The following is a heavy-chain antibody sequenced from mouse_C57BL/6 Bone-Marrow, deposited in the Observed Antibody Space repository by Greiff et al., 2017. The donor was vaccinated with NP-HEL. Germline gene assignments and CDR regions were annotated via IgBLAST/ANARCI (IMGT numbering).Heavy chain of an antibody. CDR1: GYTFTDYY. CDR2: INPNNGGT. J-gene: IGHJ3*01. CDR3: ARGEGSSWFAY. D-gene: IGHD1-1*01. V-gene: IGHV1-26*01. Sequence: EVKLQQSGPELVKPGASVKISCKASGYTFTDYYVNWVKQSHGKSLEWIGDINPNNGGTSYNQKFKGKATLTVDKSSSTAYMELRSLTSEDSAVYYCARGEGSSWFAYWGQGTLVTVSA.